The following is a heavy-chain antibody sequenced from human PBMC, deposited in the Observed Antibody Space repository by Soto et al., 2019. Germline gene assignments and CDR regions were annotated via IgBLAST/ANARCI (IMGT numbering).Heavy chain of an antibody. CDR1: GFTVSSNY. D-gene: IGHD2-21*02. Sequence: EVQLVESGGGLVQPGGSLRLSCAASGFTVSSNYMSWVRQAPGKGLEWVSVIYSGGSTYYADSVKGRFTISRHNSKNTLYLLVNSLRAEDSAVYYXARGRDWGGDCPNWFDHWGQGTLVTVSS. V-gene: IGHV3-53*04. CDR2: IYSGGST. J-gene: IGHJ5*02. CDR3: ARGRDWGGDCPNWFDH.